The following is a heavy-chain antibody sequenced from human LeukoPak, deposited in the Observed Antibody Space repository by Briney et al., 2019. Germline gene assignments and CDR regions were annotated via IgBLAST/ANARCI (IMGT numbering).Heavy chain of an antibody. V-gene: IGHV3-30-3*01. Sequence: PGGSLRLSCAASGFTFSTYAIHWVRQAPGKGLEWVALISYDGSNKYYADSVKGRFSISRDNSKNTLYLQMNSLRAEDTAVYYCARRYDGFDYWGQGTLVTVSS. J-gene: IGHJ4*02. CDR1: GFTFSTYA. D-gene: IGHD3-3*01. CDR3: ARRYDGFDY. CDR2: ISYDGSNK.